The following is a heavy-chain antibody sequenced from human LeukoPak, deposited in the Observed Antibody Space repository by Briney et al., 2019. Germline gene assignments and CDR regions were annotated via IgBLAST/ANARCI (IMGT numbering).Heavy chain of an antibody. J-gene: IGHJ3*02. D-gene: IGHD2-2*02. CDR2: ISSSSSYI. V-gene: IGHV3-21*01. CDR1: GFTFSSYS. CDR3: ARLGTYCSSTSCYNHDAFDI. Sequence: KPGGSLRLSCAASGFTFSSYSMNWVRQAPGKGLEWVSSISSSSSYIYYADSVKGRFTISGDNAKNSLYLQMNSLRAEDTAVHYCARLGTYCSSTSCYNHDAFDIWGQGTMVTVSS.